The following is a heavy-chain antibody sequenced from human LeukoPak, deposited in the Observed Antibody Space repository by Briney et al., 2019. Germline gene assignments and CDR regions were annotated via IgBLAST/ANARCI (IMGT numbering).Heavy chain of an antibody. CDR1: GGSLSGYY. J-gene: IGHJ6*03. CDR2: IYYSGST. D-gene: IGHD3-10*01. V-gene: IGHV4-59*01. CDR3: ARVEEGYGSGRRENYYYYYMDV. Sequence: SETLSLTCGVYGGSLSGYYWSWIRQPPGKGLEWIGYIYYSGSTNYKSSLKSRVTISVDTSKNQFSLKLRSVSAADTAVYYCARVEEGYGSGRRENYYYYYMDVWGKGTTVTISS.